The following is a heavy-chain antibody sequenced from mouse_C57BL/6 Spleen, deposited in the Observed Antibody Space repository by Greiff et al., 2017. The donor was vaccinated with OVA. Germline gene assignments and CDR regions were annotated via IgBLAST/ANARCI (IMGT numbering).Heavy chain of an antibody. CDR3: ARTLRSAYFDV. CDR2: INPSNGGT. D-gene: IGHD1-1*01. J-gene: IGHJ1*03. Sequence: QVQLKQPGTELVKPGASVKLSCKASGYTFTSYWMHWVKQRPGQGLKWIGNINPSNGGTNYNEKFKSKATLTVDKSSSTAYMQLSSLTSEDSAVYYCARTLRSAYFDVWGTGTTVTVSS. V-gene: IGHV1-53*01. CDR1: GYTFTSYW.